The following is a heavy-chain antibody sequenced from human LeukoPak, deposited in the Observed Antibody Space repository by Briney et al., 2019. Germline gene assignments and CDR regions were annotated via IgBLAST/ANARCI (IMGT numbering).Heavy chain of an antibody. CDR2: ISGIGGST. Sequence: PGGSLRLSCAASGFTFSSYAMSWVRQAPGKGLEWVSGISGIGGSTHYADSVKGRFTISRDNSKNTLYLQMNSLRVEDTAVYYCAKAMVRRVIRWFDPWGQGTLVTVFS. CDR1: GFTFSSYA. CDR3: AKAMVRRVIRWFDP. J-gene: IGHJ5*02. D-gene: IGHD3-10*01. V-gene: IGHV3-23*01.